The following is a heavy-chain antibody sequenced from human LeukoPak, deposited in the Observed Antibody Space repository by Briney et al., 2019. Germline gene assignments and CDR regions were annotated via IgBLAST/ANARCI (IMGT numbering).Heavy chain of an antibody. CDR3: ARVGCGGDCYYGY. V-gene: IGHV3-74*01. D-gene: IGHD2-21*02. CDR1: GFTFSSYW. CDR2: INSDGSTT. Sequence: PGGSLRLSCAASGFTFSSYWMHWVRQAPGKRLVWVSRINSDGSTTTYADSVKGRFTISRDNAKNTLYLQMNSLRAEDTAVYYCARVGCGGDCYYGYWGQGTLVTVSS. J-gene: IGHJ4*02.